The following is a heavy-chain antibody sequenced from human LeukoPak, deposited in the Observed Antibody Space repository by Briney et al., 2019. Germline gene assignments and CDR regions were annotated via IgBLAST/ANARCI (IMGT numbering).Heavy chain of an antibody. J-gene: IGHJ4*02. CDR2: ISGDGSNT. CDR1: GFTFTSYY. V-gene: IGHV3-74*01. Sequence: PGGSLRLSCAASGFTFTSYYMHWVRQAPGKGLVWVSRISGDGSNTIYADSVKGRFTISRDNAKNTVYLQMNSLRAEDTAVYYCARGAGRYYYDSSGFDYWGQGTLVTVSS. CDR3: ARGAGRYYYDSSGFDY. D-gene: IGHD3-22*01.